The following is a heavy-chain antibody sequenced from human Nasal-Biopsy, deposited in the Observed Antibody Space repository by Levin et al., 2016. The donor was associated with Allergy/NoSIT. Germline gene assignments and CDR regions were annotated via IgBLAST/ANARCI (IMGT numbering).Heavy chain of an antibody. V-gene: IGHV4-59*01. D-gene: IGHD3-10*01. CDR3: ARDGSNIVEAERYFQH. J-gene: IGHJ1*01. CDR2: IYYSGST. CDR1: GGSISSYY. Sequence: SETLSLTCTVSGGSISSYYWSWIRQPPGKGLEWIGYIYYSGSTNYNPSLKSRVTISVDMSKNQFSLRLNSVTAADTAVYYCARDGSNIVEAERYFQHWGQGTPVTVSS.